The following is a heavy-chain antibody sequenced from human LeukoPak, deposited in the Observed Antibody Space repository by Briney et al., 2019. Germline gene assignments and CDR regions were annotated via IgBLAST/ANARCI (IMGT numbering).Heavy chain of an antibody. CDR3: AKHMRATNTYSFFGLDV. Sequence: GRSLRLSCAATGFTFKDYGMHWVRQPPGKGLEWVSSINWNGGGTAYADSVKGRFTISRDNAKNSLYLQLSSLRPEDTALYYCAKHMRATNTYSFFGLDVWGQGTTVTVSS. CDR2: INWNGGGT. V-gene: IGHV3-9*01. J-gene: IGHJ6*02. CDR1: GFTFKDYG. D-gene: IGHD1-26*01.